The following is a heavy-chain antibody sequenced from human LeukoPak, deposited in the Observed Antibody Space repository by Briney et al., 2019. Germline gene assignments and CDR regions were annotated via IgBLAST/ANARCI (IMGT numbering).Heavy chain of an antibody. J-gene: IGHJ3*01. Sequence: GGSLRLSCAASGFTFSSYGMNWVRQAPGKGLEWVAVISYDGSNIYYADSVKGRFTISRDNAKNTMYLQMNNLKAEDTAVYYCAKGKWGLTINNFDVWGQGTMVTGSS. D-gene: IGHD3-9*01. V-gene: IGHV3-30*18. CDR1: GFTFSSYG. CDR3: AKGKWGLTINNFDV. CDR2: ISYDGSNI.